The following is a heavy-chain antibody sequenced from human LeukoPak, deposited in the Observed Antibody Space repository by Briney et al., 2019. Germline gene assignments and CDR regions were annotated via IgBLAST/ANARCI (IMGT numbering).Heavy chain of an antibody. CDR2: IYSGGSS. CDR1: GFTVSSNY. Sequence: PGGSLRLSCAASGFTVSSNYMSWVRQAPGKGLEWVSVIYSGGSSYYADSVKGRFTISRDNSRNTLYLQMNSLRAEDTAVYYCAKEMATIRAFDFWGQGTMVTVSS. CDR3: AKEMATIRAFDF. J-gene: IGHJ3*01. D-gene: IGHD5-24*01. V-gene: IGHV3-53*01.